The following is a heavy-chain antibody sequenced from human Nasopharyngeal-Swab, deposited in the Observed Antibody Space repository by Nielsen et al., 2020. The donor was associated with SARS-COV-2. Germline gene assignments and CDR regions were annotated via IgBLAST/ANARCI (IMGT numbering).Heavy chain of an antibody. D-gene: IGHD3-3*01. CDR3: AKERKDYDFWSGYYRYYFDY. V-gene: IGHV3-43*02. CDR2: ISGDGGST. J-gene: IGHJ4*02. CDR1: GFTFDDYA. Sequence: GGSLRLSCAASGFTFDDYAMHWVRQAPGKGLEWVSLISGDGGSTYYADPVKGRFTISRDNSKNSLYLQMNSLRTEDTALYYCAKERKDYDFWSGYYRYYFDYWGQGTLVTVSS.